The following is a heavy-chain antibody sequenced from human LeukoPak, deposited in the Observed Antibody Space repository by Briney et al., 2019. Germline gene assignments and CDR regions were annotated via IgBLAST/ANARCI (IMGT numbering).Heavy chain of an antibody. Sequence: PGGSLRLSCAASGFTFSSYAMSWVRQAPGKGLEWVSGISGSGGRTYYAGSVKGRFTISRDHSKNTLYLQMNSLRAEDTAVYYSAKHGGLAGYYNDYWGQGTLVTVSS. J-gene: IGHJ4*02. CDR2: ISGSGGRT. CDR1: GFTFSSYA. D-gene: IGHD3-9*01. V-gene: IGHV3-23*01. CDR3: AKHGGLAGYYNDY.